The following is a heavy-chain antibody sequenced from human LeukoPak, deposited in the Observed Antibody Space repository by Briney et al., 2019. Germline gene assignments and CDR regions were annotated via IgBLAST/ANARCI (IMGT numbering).Heavy chain of an antibody. CDR1: GGSISSYY. V-gene: IGHV4-59*08. J-gene: IGHJ4*02. D-gene: IGHD6-19*01. Sequence: SETLSLTCTVSGGSISSYYWSWIRQPPGKGLECIGYIHYSGSTYYNPSIRSGVTISVDRCKNQFSLKLSSVTDADTAVYYCARHSPPMAGFDFWGQGILVTVSS. CDR2: IHYSGST. CDR3: ARHSPPMAGFDF.